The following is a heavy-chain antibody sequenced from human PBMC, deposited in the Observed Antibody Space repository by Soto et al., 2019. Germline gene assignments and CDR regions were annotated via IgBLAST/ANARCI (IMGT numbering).Heavy chain of an antibody. CDR1: GGSFSGHS. CDR2: INHSGRV. J-gene: IGHJ5*01. Sequence: SETLSLTCAVYGGSFSGHSWTWIRQSPGKGLEWIGDINHSGRVNYSPSLKSRVTISLDTSKNKFSLTLSAVTAADTAMYYCSTRAYDTNGYYRFDPWGQGTLVTVSS. D-gene: IGHD3-22*01. V-gene: IGHV4-34*01. CDR3: STRAYDTNGYYRFDP.